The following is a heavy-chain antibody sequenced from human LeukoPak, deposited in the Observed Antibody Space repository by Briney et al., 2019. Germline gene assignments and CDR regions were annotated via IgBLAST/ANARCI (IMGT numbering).Heavy chain of an antibody. CDR1: GGSIRSYY. CDR2: IYYSGSSGST. D-gene: IGHD3-10*01. V-gene: IGHV4-59*01. Sequence: SETLSLTCSVSGGSIRSYYWGWIRQPPGKGLEWIGYIYYSGSSGSTNYKPSLKSRVTMSVDTSKNQFSLKLSSVTAADTAVYYCVRGRYSMVRGVIKALNWFDPWGQGTLVTVSS. J-gene: IGHJ5*02. CDR3: VRGRYSMVRGVIKALNWFDP.